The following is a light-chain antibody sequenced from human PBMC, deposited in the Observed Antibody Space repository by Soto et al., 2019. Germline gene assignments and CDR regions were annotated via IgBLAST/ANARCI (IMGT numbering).Light chain of an antibody. CDR2: GAS. CDR3: QQYGSSLLT. CDR1: QSVSSSY. V-gene: IGKV3-20*01. Sequence: EIVLTQSPGTLSLSPGERATLSCRASQSVSSSYLAGYQQKPGQAPRLLIYGASSRATGIPDRFSGSGSGTGFTLTISRMGPGDFAVYYCQQYGSSLLTFGGGTKVDIK. J-gene: IGKJ4*01.